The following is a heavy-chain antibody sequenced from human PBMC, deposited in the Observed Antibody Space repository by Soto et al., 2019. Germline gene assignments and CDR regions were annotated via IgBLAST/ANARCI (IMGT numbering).Heavy chain of an antibody. CDR2: IYSSGST. J-gene: IGHJ4*02. D-gene: IGHD6-13*01. V-gene: IGHV4-4*08. CDR3: ARPDSSSWAAPFGS. CDR1: GPSISGHY. Sequence: TLSLTCPQDGPSISGHYWGWILESPGKGLEWIGYIYSSGSTNYNPSLKSRVTISFDTSKNQFSLRLTSVTASDTAVYYCARPDSSSWAAPFGSWGQGTLVTVS.